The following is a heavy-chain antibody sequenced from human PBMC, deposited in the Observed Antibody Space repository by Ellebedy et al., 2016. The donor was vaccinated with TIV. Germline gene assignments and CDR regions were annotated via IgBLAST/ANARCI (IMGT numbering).Heavy chain of an antibody. CDR1: GFTFSSYS. CDR3: ARRSYYNLDY. D-gene: IGHD3-10*01. J-gene: IGHJ4*02. V-gene: IGHV3-48*02. CDR2: ISSSSSTI. Sequence: GESLKISXAVSGFTFSSYSMNWVRQAPGKGLEWVPYISSSSSTIYYADSVKGRFTISRDNAKNSLYLQMNSLRDEDTAVYYCARRSYYNLDYWGQGTLVTVSS.